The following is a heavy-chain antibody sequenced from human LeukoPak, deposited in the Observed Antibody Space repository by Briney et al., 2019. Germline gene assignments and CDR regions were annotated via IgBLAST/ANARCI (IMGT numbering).Heavy chain of an antibody. Sequence: KPSETLSLTCTVSGVSISSYYWSWIRQPAGKGLEWLGRIYTSGSTNYNPSLKSRVTMSVDTSKNQFSLKLSSVTAADTAVYYCAGRGDGPYSSSWSPFDYWGQGTLVTVSS. CDR3: AGRGDGPYSSSWSPFDY. V-gene: IGHV4-4*07. D-gene: IGHD6-13*01. CDR1: GVSISSYY. CDR2: IYTSGST. J-gene: IGHJ4*02.